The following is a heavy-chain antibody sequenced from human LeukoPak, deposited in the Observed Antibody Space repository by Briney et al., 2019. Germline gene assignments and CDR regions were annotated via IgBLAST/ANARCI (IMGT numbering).Heavy chain of an antibody. J-gene: IGHJ4*02. CDR2: IIPIFGTA. CDR1: GGTFSSYA. Sequence: ASVKVSCKASGGTFSSYAISWVRQAPGQGLEWIGGIIPIFGTANYAQKFQGRVTITADESTSTAYMELSSLRSEDTAVYYCARDLGDDYDSSGNYFDYWGQGTLVTVSS. CDR3: ARDLGDDYDSSGNYFDY. V-gene: IGHV1-69*01. D-gene: IGHD3-22*01.